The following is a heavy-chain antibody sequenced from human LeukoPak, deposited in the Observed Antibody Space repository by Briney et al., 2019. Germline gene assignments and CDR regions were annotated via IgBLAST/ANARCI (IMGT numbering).Heavy chain of an antibody. CDR3: AKRIQSAMAMGY. D-gene: IGHD5-18*01. J-gene: IGHJ4*02. CDR2: ISGSGGST. CDR1: GFTFSNYA. V-gene: IGHV3-23*01. Sequence: GGSLRLSCAVSGFTFSNYALSWVRQAPGKGLEWVSDISGSGGSTYYADSVKGRFTISRDNSKNTMYLQMNSLRAEDTAVYYCAKRIQSAMAMGYCSQGTLVTVSS.